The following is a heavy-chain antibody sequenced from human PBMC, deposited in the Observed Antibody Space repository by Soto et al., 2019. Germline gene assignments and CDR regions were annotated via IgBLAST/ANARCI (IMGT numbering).Heavy chain of an antibody. CDR2: IKQDGSQK. CDR3: ARHDYYDSSGSSYYGMDV. D-gene: IGHD3-22*01. CDR1: GFTFSSYA. Sequence: GGSLRLSCAASGFTFSSYAMHWVRQAPGKGLEWVANIKQDGSQKNYVDSVKGRVTISRDNAKNSLYLQMNSLRAEDTAVYYCARHDYYDSSGSSYYGMDVWGQGTTVTVSS. J-gene: IGHJ6*02. V-gene: IGHV3-7*01.